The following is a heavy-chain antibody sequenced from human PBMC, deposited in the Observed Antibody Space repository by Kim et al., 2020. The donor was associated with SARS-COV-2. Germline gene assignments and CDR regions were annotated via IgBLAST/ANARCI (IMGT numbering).Heavy chain of an antibody. CDR3: ARETGRNAFDI. Sequence: GGSLRLSCVASGFTFRTFGMHWVRQDPGKGLQWVALIWSDGSNKYYRDSVKGRFTSSRDNSKNTLYLHMSSLKAEDTAMYYCARETGRNAFDIWGQGTMVIVSP. V-gene: IGHV3-33*01. J-gene: IGHJ3*02. CDR1: GFTFRTFG. CDR2: IWSDGSNK.